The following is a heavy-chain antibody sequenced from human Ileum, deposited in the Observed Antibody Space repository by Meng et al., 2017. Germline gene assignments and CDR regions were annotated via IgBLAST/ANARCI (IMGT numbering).Heavy chain of an antibody. Sequence: GLVKPSETLSLTCANSGDSVSSDSGAWNWIRQSPSRGLEWLGRTFYRSKWNDDFAESVKSRITITTDTSKNQFSLQLNSVTPEDMAVYYCARGWYSSGFHSWGQGTLVTVSS. J-gene: IGHJ4*02. V-gene: IGHV6-1*01. CDR2: TFYRSKWND. CDR3: ARGWYSSGFHS. CDR1: GDSVSSDSGA. D-gene: IGHD6-19*01.